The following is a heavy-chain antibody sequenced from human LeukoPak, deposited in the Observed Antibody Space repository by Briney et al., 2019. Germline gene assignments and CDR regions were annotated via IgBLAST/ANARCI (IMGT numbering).Heavy chain of an antibody. V-gene: IGHV4-39*01. CDR1: GGSISSSSYY. Sequence: SETLSLTCTVSGGSISSSSYYWGWIRQPPGKGLEWIGSIYYSGSTYYNPSLKSRVTISVDTSKNQFSPKLSSVTAADTAVYYCASGRGYYYDSSGYQIFDYWGQGTLVTVSS. D-gene: IGHD3-22*01. CDR3: ASGRGYYYDSSGYQIFDY. J-gene: IGHJ4*02. CDR2: IYYSGST.